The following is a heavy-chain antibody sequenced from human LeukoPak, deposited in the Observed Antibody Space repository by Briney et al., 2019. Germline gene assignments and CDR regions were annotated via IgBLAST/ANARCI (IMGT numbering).Heavy chain of an antibody. CDR3: ARAGPTATHLSPGGSFDY. CDR1: GYTFTGYY. Sequence: ASVKVSCKASGYTFTGYYIHWVRQAPGQGLEWMGWINPDSGVSTYARKFQGRVTTTRDTPISTASLELRSLKSDDTAVYYCARAGPTATHLSPGGSFDYWGQGTLVTVSS. D-gene: IGHD3-16*01. CDR2: INPDSGVS. V-gene: IGHV1-2*02. J-gene: IGHJ4*02.